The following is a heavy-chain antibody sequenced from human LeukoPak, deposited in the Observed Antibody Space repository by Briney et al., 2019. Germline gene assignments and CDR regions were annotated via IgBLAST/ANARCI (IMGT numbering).Heavy chain of an antibody. J-gene: IGHJ4*02. CDR1: GFTFSNAW. Sequence: GGSLRLSCAASGFTFSNAWMSWVRQAPGKGLEWVGRIKSKTDGGATDYAAPVKGRFTISRDNSKNTLYLQMNNLRAEDTAVYYCARGAAAAAGKRGAYDYWGQGTLVTVSS. CDR3: ARGAAAAAGKRGAYDY. V-gene: IGHV3-15*01. CDR2: IKSKTDGGAT. D-gene: IGHD6-13*01.